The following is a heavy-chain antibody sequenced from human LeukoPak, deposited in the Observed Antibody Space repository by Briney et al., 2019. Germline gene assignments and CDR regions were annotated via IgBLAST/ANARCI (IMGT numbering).Heavy chain of an antibody. V-gene: IGHV4-39*07. D-gene: IGHD4-17*01. Sequence: PSETLSLTCAVSGGSLSGYYWGWIRQPPGKGLEWIGSIYYSGSTYYNPSLKSRVTISVDTSKNQFSLKLSSVTAADTAVYYCARVPYTVGVDYWGQGTLVTVSS. CDR2: IYYSGST. CDR1: GGSLSGYY. J-gene: IGHJ4*02. CDR3: ARVPYTVGVDY.